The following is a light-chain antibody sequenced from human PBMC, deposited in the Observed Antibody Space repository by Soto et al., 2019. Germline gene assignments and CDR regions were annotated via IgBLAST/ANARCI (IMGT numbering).Light chain of an antibody. J-gene: IGKJ2*01. CDR3: LHYNSDSNI. CDR2: GGS. Sequence: DIQMTQSPSTLSASVGDRVAITCRASQSINNLLAWYQHKPGKAPKLLIYGGSRLESGVPSRFSGSASGTEFTLTISSLQPDDFATYYCLHYNSDSNIFGQGTKLEIK. V-gene: IGKV1-5*01. CDR1: QSINNL.